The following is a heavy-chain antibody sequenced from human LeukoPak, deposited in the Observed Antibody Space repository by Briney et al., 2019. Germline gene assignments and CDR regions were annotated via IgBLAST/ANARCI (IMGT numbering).Heavy chain of an antibody. Sequence: TGGSLRLSCATSGFTFRSYAMSWVRQAPGKGLEWVSVIYSGGSTYYADSVKGRFTISRDNSKNTLYLQMNSLRAEDTAVYYCARVGQMSNTAFDIWGQGTMVTVSS. J-gene: IGHJ3*02. CDR1: GFTFRSYA. CDR3: ARVGQMSNTAFDI. CDR2: IYSGGST. D-gene: IGHD4-11*01. V-gene: IGHV3-66*01.